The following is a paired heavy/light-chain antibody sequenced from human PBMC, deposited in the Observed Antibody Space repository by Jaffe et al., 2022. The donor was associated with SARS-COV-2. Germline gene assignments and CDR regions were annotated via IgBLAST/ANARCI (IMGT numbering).Heavy chain of an antibody. CDR3: AKDKWVTTVTTAPFDY. CDR1: GFTFSTFG. Sequence: EVQLVESGGGLEQPGGSLRLSCAASGFTFSTFGTSWVRQAPGKGLEWVSSISDSGDNTYYADSVKGRFTISRDNSKNTLYLHMNSLRAEDTAVYYCAKDKWVTTVTTAPFDYWGQGTLVTVSS. V-gene: IGHV3-23*04. D-gene: IGHD4-17*01. J-gene: IGHJ4*02. CDR2: ISDSGDNT.
Light chain of an antibody. Sequence: EIVLTQSPVTLSLSPGERATLSCRASHGFRGTFLAWYQHKPGQAPRLLIYDTSSRATGIPDRFSGSGSGTDFTLTISRLEPEDVAVYYCQVYGTSPRGFGGGTKVEIK. CDR3: QVYGTSPRG. CDR1: HGFRGTF. V-gene: IGKV3-20*01. CDR2: DTS. J-gene: IGKJ4*01.